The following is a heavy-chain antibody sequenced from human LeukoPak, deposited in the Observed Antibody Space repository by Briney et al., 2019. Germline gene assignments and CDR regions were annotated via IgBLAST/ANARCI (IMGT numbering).Heavy chain of an antibody. CDR1: GGSISSYY. CDR3: ASSEKDEVLRFLEWSPGFDY. Sequence: SETLSLTCTVSGGSISSYYWSWIRQPPGKGLEWIGYIYYSGSTSYNPSLKSRVTILVDTSKNQFSLKLSSMTAEDTAVYYCASSEKDEVLRFLEWSPGFDYWGRGTLVTVSS. D-gene: IGHD3-3*01. V-gene: IGHV4-59*06. CDR2: IYYSGST. J-gene: IGHJ4*02.